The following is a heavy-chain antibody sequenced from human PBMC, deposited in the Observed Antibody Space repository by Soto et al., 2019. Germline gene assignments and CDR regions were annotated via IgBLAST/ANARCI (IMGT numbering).Heavy chain of an antibody. J-gene: IGHJ5*02. CDR1: GFTFSSYG. Sequence: QVQLVESGGGVVQPGRSLRLSCAASGFTFSSYGMHWVRQAPGKGLERVAVISYDGSNKYYADSVKGRFTISRDNSKNTLYLQMNSLRAEDTAVYYCAKMGCSSTSCYSYNWFDPWGQGTLVTVSS. CDR3: AKMGCSSTSCYSYNWFDP. V-gene: IGHV3-30*18. CDR2: ISYDGSNK. D-gene: IGHD2-2*01.